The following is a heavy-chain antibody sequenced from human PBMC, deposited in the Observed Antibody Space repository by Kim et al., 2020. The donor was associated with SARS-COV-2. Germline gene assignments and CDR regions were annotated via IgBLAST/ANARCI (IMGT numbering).Heavy chain of an antibody. CDR2: INPNSGGT. J-gene: IGHJ4*02. D-gene: IGHD1-7*01. V-gene: IGHV1-2*06. CDR1: GYTFTGYY. Sequence: ASVKVSCKASGYTFTGYYMHWVRQAPGQGLEWMGRINPNSGGTNYAQKFQGRVTMTRDTSISTAYMELSRLRSDDTAVYYCAREIRNWNYGHRSGFDYWGQGTLVTVSS. CDR3: AREIRNWNYGHRSGFDY.